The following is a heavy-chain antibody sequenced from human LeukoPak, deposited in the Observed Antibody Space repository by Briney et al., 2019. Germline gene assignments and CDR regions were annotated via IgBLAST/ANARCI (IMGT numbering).Heavy chain of an antibody. CDR1: GYIFTGYY. J-gene: IGHJ4*02. D-gene: IGHD6-13*01. CDR2: INPNSGGT. V-gene: IGHV1-2*02. CDR3: ARGPYSSSWFTYFGY. Sequence: GASVKVSCKASGYIFTGYYMHWVRQAPGQGLEWMGWINPNSGGTNYAQKFQGRVTMTRDTSISTAYMELSRLRSDDTAVYCCARGPYSSSWFTYFGYWGQGTLVTVSS.